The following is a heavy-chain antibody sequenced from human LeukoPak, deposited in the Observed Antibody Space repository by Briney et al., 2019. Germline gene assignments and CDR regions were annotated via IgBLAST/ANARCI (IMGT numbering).Heavy chain of an antibody. Sequence: PSETLSLTCAVYGGSFSGYYWSWIRQPPGKGLEWIGEINHSGSTNYNPSLKSRVTISVDTSKNQFSLKRSSVTAADTAVYYCATVGYSYVGPRTPSAHRRTGAFDIWGQGTMVTVSS. V-gene: IGHV4-34*01. D-gene: IGHD5-18*01. CDR3: ATVGYSYVGPRTPSAHRRTGAFDI. CDR2: INHSGST. J-gene: IGHJ3*02. CDR1: GGSFSGYY.